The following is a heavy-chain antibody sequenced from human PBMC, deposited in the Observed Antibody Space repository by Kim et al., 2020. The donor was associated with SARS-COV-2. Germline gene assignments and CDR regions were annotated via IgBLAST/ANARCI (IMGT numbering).Heavy chain of an antibody. CDR3: ASGYYDFWSGLHYYFDY. Sequence: LKSRVTMSVDTAKNQFSLKLSSVTSADTAVYYCASGYYDFWSGLHYYFDYWGQGTLVTVSS. D-gene: IGHD3-3*01. J-gene: IGHJ4*02. V-gene: IGHV4-59*09.